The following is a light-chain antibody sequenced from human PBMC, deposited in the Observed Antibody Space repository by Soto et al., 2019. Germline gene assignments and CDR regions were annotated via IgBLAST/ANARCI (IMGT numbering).Light chain of an antibody. V-gene: IGKV3-20*01. J-gene: IGKJ1*01. CDR2: GAS. Sequence: DIVMTQSPGTLSLSPGERATLSCRASQSISSNYLAWYQQKPGQSPRLLIYGASSRATGIPDRFSGRGSGTDFTLTISRLEPEDFAVYFCQQYGTSPRTFGQGTMVDIK. CDR1: QSISSNY. CDR3: QQYGTSPRT.